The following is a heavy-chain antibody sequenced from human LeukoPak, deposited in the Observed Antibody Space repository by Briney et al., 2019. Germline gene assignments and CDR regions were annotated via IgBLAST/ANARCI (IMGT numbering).Heavy chain of an antibody. V-gene: IGHV3-30*03. Sequence: GGSLRLSCAASGFTFSDYYMSWIRQAPGKGLEWVAVISIGGNIQYYTDSVKGRFTISRDNSKNTLYLQMNSLRPEDTAVYYCARDIGVNMIWGQGTLVTVSS. CDR2: ISIGGNIQ. J-gene: IGHJ4*02. D-gene: IGHD3-22*01. CDR1: GFTFSDYY. CDR3: ARDIGVNMI.